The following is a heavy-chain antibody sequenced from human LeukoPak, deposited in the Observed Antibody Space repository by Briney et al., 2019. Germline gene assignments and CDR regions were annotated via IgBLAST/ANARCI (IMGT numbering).Heavy chain of an antibody. CDR2: ISSSGSTI. Sequence: PGGSLRLSCAASGFTVSSNYMSWFRQAPGKGLEWVSYISSSGSTIYYADSVKGRFTISRDNAKNSLYLQMNSLRAEDTAVYYCARASDDLAFDYWGQGTLVTVSS. CDR3: ARASDDLAFDY. J-gene: IGHJ4*02. D-gene: IGHD3-16*01. CDR1: GFTVSSNY. V-gene: IGHV3-11*01.